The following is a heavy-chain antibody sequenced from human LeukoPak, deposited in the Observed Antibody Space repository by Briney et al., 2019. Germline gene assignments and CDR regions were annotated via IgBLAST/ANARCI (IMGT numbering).Heavy chain of an antibody. D-gene: IGHD3-22*01. CDR2: ITPLFGTA. CDR1: GGTFSSYA. V-gene: IGHV1-69*01. CDR3: VRDGSYYDSTGYYYLY. J-gene: IGHJ4*02. Sequence: SVKASCKASGGTFSSYAISWVRQAPGQGLEWMGGITPLFGTANYAQNFQGRVTITADESTSTAYMELSSLRSEDTAVYYCVRDGSYYDSTGYYYLYWGQGTLVTVSS.